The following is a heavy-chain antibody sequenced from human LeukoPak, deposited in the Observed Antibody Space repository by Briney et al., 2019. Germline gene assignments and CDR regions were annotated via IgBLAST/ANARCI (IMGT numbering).Heavy chain of an antibody. CDR3: ARDEIAVAGTQGGEIYYYYYGMDV. CDR2: ISYDGSNK. CDR1: GFTFSSYA. V-gene: IGHV3-30-3*01. J-gene: IGHJ6*02. Sequence: PGGSLRLSCAASGFTFSSYAMHWVRQAPGKGLEWVAVISYDGSNKYYADSVKGRFTISRDNSKNTLYLQMNSLRAEDTAVYYCARDEIAVAGTQGGEIYYYYYGMDVWGQGTTVTVSS. D-gene: IGHD6-19*01.